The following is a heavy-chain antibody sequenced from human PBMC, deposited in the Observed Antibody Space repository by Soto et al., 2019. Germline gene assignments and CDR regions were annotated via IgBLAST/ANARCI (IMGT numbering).Heavy chain of an antibody. V-gene: IGHV4-61*08. Sequence: PSESQSLTGAVFCSNSSSGGYSRSSIRQPPGNGREWSGYISHSGRTNYTPSLKTRVTISLDTPKNQYSLKLSSVSAADTAVYYCARDFHMNGYDLGWLDPWGQRTLVTVSS. D-gene: IGHD5-12*01. CDR2: ISHSGRT. J-gene: IGHJ5*02. CDR1: CSNSSSGGYS. CDR3: ARDFHMNGYDLGWLDP.